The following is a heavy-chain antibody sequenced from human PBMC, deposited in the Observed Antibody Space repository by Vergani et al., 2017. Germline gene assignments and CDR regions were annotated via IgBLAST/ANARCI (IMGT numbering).Heavy chain of an antibody. CDR3: TTDPRYCGDGSCYWLRDHHYYGMDV. D-gene: IGHD2-21*01. CDR2: IKSTFDRGTT. CDR1: GFTFSSYW. J-gene: IGHJ6*02. Sequence: EVQLVESGGGLVQPGGFLRLSCAASGFTFSSYWMNWVRRTPGKGLEWVGRIKSTFDRGTTDYAAAVKGRFTISRDDSKNTLFLQMNGLKTEDIGVYYCTTDPRYCGDGSCYWLRDHHYYGMDVWGQGTTVTVSS. V-gene: IGHV3-15*07.